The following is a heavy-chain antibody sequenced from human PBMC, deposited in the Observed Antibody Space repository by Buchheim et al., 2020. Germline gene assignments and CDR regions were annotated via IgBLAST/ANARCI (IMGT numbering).Heavy chain of an antibody. J-gene: IGHJ5*02. Sequence: LQLQESGSVLVKPSQTLSLTCAVSGGSISSGVYSWSWIRQPPGKGLEWIGYIFPSGSTSYNPSLKSRVTISVDRSKNQFSLKLSSVTAADTTVYYCARGSIAAAGVNWFDPWGQGIL. CDR3: ARGSIAAAGVNWFDP. D-gene: IGHD6-13*01. CDR2: IFPSGST. CDR1: GGSISSGVYS. V-gene: IGHV4-30-2*01.